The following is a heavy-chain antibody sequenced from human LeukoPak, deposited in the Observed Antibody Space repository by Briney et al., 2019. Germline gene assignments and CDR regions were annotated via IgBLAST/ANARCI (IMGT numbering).Heavy chain of an antibody. J-gene: IGHJ4*02. V-gene: IGHV3-21*01. Sequence: GGSLRLSCAASGFTFSSYSMNWVRQAPGKGLEWDSSISSSSSYIYYADSVKGRFTISRDNAKNSLYLQMNSLRAEDTAVYYCAREGIAAIYYFDYWGQGTLVTVSS. CDR2: ISSSSSYI. CDR3: AREGIAAIYYFDY. D-gene: IGHD6-13*01. CDR1: GFTFSSYS.